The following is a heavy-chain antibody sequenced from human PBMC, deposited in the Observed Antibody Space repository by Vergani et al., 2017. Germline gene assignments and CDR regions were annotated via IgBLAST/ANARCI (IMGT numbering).Heavy chain of an antibody. D-gene: IGHD6-13*01. CDR2: VSTGTKSQ. CDR1: GFDFSSYI. CDR3: TRCYQQLVPPLYYYYMDV. V-gene: IGHV3-48*01. Sequence: VESGGGLVQPGGSLRLSCVVSGFDFSSYIMNWVRQAPGKGLEWVSFVSTGTKSQSYAESVKGRFTISRDDSKNTLYLQMNSLKTEDTAVYYCTRCYQQLVPPLYYYYMDVWGKGTTVTVSS. J-gene: IGHJ6*03.